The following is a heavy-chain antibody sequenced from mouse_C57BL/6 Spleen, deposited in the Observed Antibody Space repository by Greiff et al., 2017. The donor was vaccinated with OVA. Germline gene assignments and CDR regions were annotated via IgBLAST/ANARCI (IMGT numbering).Heavy chain of an antibody. D-gene: IGHD3-2*02. CDR2: IYPGSGNT. Sequence: QVQLQQSGAELVRPGASVKLSCKASGYTFTDYYINWVKQRPGQGLEWIARIYPGSGNTYYNEKFKGKATLTAEKSSSTAYMQLSSLTSEDSAVYFCAPDSSGPFAYGGQGTLVTVSA. V-gene: IGHV1-76*01. J-gene: IGHJ3*01. CDR3: APDSSGPFAY. CDR1: GYTFTDYY.